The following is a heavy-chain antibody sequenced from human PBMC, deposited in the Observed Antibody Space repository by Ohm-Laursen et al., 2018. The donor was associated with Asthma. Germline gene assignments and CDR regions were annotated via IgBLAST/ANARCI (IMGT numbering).Heavy chain of an antibody. CDR3: ARVRYSSGWYGPFDY. V-gene: IGHV2-70*12. CDR1: GFSLSTSGMC. Sequence: TQTLTLTCTFSGFSLSTSGMCVSWIRQPPGKALEWLALIDWDDDQYYSRSLKTRLTISKDTSKNQVVLTMTNMDPVDTATYYCARVRYSSGWYGPFDYWGQGTLVTVSS. D-gene: IGHD6-19*01. J-gene: IGHJ4*02. CDR2: IDWDDDQ.